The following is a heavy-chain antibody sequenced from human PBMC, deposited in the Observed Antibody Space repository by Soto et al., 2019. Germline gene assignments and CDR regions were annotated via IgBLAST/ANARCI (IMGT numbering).Heavy chain of an antibody. CDR2: ISYDGSNK. D-gene: IGHD3-3*01. CDR1: GFTFSSYG. V-gene: IGHV3-30*18. Sequence: QVQLVESGGGVVQPGRSLRLSCAASGFTFSSYGMHWVRQAPGKGLEWVAVISYDGSNKYYADSVKGRFTISRDNSKNTLYLQMNSLRAEDTAVYYCANLFRVSYGMDVWGQGTTVTVSS. CDR3: ANLFRVSYGMDV. J-gene: IGHJ6*02.